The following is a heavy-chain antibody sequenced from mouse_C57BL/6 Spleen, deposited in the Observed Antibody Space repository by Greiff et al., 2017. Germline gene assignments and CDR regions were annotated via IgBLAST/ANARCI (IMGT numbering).Heavy chain of an antibody. CDR3: ARMGNYYSNYEAWFAY. D-gene: IGHD2-5*01. V-gene: IGHV8-8*01. J-gene: IGHJ3*01. CDR2: IWWDDDK. Sequence: QVTLKVSGPGILQPSQTLSLTCSFSGFSLSTFGMGVGWLRQPSGKGLEWLAHIWWDDDKYYNPALKSRLTISKDTSKNQVFLKIANVDTADTATYYCARMGNYYSNYEAWFAYWGQGTLVTVSA. CDR1: GFSLSTFGMG.